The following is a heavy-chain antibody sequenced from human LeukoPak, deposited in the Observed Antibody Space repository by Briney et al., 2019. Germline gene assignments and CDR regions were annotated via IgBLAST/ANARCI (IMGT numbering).Heavy chain of an antibody. J-gene: IGHJ6*03. CDR3: ARGGSRLRYFDWSPNYMDV. Sequence: GESLKISCKGSGYSFTSYWIGWVRQMPGKGLEWMGIIYPGDSDTRYSPSFQGQVTISADKSISTAYLQWSSLKASDTAMYYCARGGSRLRYFDWSPNYMDVWGKGTTVTVSS. CDR2: IYPGDSDT. V-gene: IGHV5-51*01. D-gene: IGHD3-9*01. CDR1: GYSFTSYW.